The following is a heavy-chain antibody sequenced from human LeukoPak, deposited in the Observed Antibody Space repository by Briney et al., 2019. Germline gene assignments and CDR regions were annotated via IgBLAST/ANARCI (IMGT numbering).Heavy chain of an antibody. Sequence: SETLSPNCAVSGFSITGGYYWVWLRQPPGKGREWIGNAYHNGNTLFNTSLKSRVTLSVDSSKNQFSLRLSPVTAADTARHYCARNEGIVVAGTWFDNGAQGTVVIVSS. CDR2: AYHNGNT. J-gene: IGHJ4*02. CDR3: ARNEGIVVAGTWFDN. D-gene: IGHD6-13*01. CDR1: GFSITGGYY. V-gene: IGHV4-38-2*01.